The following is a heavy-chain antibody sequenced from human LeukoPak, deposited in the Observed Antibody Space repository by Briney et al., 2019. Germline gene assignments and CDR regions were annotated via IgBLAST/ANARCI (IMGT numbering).Heavy chain of an antibody. D-gene: IGHD6-6*01. J-gene: IGHJ4*02. CDR2: ISSGGSTI. CDR3: ARDPIAARYYFDY. Sequence: GGSLRLSCAAFGFTFSDYYMSWIRQAPGKGLEWVSYISSGGSTIYYADSVKGRFTISRDNAKNSLYLQMNSLRAEDTAVYYCARDPIAARYYFDYWGQGTLVTVSS. V-gene: IGHV3-11*04. CDR1: GFTFSDYY.